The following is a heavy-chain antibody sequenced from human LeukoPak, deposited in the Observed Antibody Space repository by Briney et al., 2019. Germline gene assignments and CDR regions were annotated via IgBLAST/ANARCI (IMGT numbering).Heavy chain of an antibody. J-gene: IGHJ6*03. Sequence: ASVKVSCKASGYTFTSYAMNWVRQAPGQGLEWMGWINTNTGNPTYAQGFTGRFVFSLDTSVSTAYLQISSLKAEDTAVYYCAKGPSHYYYYMDVWGKGTTVTVSS. D-gene: IGHD6-6*01. CDR1: GYTFTSYA. V-gene: IGHV7-4-1*02. CDR3: AKGPSHYYYYMDV. CDR2: INTNTGNP.